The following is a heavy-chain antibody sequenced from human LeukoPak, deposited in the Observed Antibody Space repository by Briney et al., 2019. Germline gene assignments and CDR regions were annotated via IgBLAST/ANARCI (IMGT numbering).Heavy chain of an antibody. D-gene: IGHD7-27*01. J-gene: IGHJ6*02. V-gene: IGHV3-30-3*01. CDR3: AREVWDYYYYYGMDV. CDR1: GFTFSSYA. CDR2: ISYDGSNK. Sequence: GGSLRLSCAASGFTFSSYAMHWVRQAPGKGLEWVAVISYDGSNKYYADSVKGRFTIPRDNSKNTLYLQMNSLRAEDTAVYYCAREVWDYYYYYGMDVWGQGTTVTVSS.